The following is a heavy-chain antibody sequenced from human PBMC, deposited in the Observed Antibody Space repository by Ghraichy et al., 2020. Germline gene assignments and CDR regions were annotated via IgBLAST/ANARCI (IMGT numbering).Heavy chain of an antibody. CDR2: ISYDGDNK. Sequence: GGSLRLSCAASGFTFGSYAMHWVRQAPGKGLEWVAAISYDGDNKYYADSMRGRFTISRDNSKSTLYLQMNSLGPEDTAVFYCARALNNDCWSGKLIGYWGQGSLVTVSS. V-gene: IGHV3-30-3*01. J-gene: IGHJ4*02. CDR1: GFTFGSYA. CDR3: ARALNNDCWSGKLIGY. D-gene: IGHD3-3*01.